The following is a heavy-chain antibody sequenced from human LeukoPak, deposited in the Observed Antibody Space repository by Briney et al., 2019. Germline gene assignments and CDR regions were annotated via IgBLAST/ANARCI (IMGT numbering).Heavy chain of an antibody. V-gene: IGHV4-39*02. J-gene: IGHJ5*02. D-gene: IGHD3-3*01. Sequence: PSETLSLTCTVSGGSISSSSYYWGWIRQPPGKGLEWIGSIYYSGGTYYNPSLKSRVTISVDTSKNQFSLKLSSVTAADTAVYYCAREMELIFGVVIIRYWFDPWGQGTLVTVSS. CDR3: AREMELIFGVVIIRYWFDP. CDR2: IYYSGGT. CDR1: GGSISSSSYY.